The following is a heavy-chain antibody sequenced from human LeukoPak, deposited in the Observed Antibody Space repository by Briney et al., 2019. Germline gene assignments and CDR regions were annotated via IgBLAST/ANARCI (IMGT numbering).Heavy chain of an antibody. V-gene: IGHV4-59*01. CDR2: IYYSGST. Sequence: SETLSLTCTVSGGSISSYYWSWIRQPPGKGLEWIGYIYYSGSTNYNPSLKSRVSISVDTSKNQFSLKLSSVTAADTAVYYCARAIRRVYYMDVWGKGTTVTVSS. J-gene: IGHJ6*03. CDR1: GGSISSYY. CDR3: ARAIRRVYYMDV.